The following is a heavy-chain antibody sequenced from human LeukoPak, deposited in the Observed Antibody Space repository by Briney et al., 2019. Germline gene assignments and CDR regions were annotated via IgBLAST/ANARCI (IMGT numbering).Heavy chain of an antibody. CDR2: IYHSGRT. D-gene: IGHD2-2*01. CDR3: ARGRVPAH. Sequence: SETLSLTCTVSGYSISSGYYWGWIRQPPRKGLEWIGSIYHSGRTYYNPSLKIRVTISVDTSKNQFSLNLSSVTAADTAVYYCARGRVPAHWGQGTLVTVSS. J-gene: IGHJ4*02. V-gene: IGHV4-38-2*02. CDR1: GYSISSGYY.